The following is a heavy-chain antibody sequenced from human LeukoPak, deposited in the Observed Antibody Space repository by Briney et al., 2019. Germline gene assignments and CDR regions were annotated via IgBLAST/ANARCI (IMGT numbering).Heavy chain of an antibody. CDR2: ISGSGGST. D-gene: IGHD3-3*01. CDR1: GFTFSSYA. CDR3: VKDMIRVLFGRFDP. J-gene: IGHJ5*02. Sequence: GGSLRLSCAASGFTFSSYAMSWVRQAPGKGLEWVSAISGSGGSTYYADSVKGRFTISRDNSKNTLYLQMNSLRAEDTAVYYCVKDMIRVLFGRFDPWGQGTLVTVSS. V-gene: IGHV3-23*01.